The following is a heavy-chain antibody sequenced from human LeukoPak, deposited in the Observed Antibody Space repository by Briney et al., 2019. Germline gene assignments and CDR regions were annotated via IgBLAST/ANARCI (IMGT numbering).Heavy chain of an antibody. D-gene: IGHD3-22*01. CDR1: GFTVSSNY. CDR3: ARDKLSPYYDSS. V-gene: IGHV3-66*02. J-gene: IGHJ4*02. CDR2: IYSGGST. Sequence: GGSLRLSCAASGFTVSSNYMSWVRQAPGKGLEWVSVIYSGGSTYYADSVKGRFTISRDNSKNTLYLQMNSLRAEDTAVYYCARDKLSPYYDSSWGQGTLVTVSS.